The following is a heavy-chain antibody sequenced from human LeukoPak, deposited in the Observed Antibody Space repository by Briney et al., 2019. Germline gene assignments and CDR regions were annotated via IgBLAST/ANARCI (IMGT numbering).Heavy chain of an antibody. CDR1: GGSINSRSYY. J-gene: IGHJ5*02. D-gene: IGHD3-9*01. CDR3: ARGPSSYYDILTAFDP. Sequence: PSETLSLTCTVSGGSINSRSYYWGWIRQPPGKGLEWIGSIYHSGSTYYNPSLKSRVTISVDTSKNQFSLKLSSVTAADTAVYYCARGPSSYYDILTAFDPWGQGTLVTVSS. CDR2: IYHSGST. V-gene: IGHV4-39*07.